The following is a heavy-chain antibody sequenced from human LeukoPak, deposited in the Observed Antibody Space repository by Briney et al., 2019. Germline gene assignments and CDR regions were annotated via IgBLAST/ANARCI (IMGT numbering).Heavy chain of an antibody. CDR3: ARGGAQGMDV. D-gene: IGHD1-26*01. J-gene: IGHJ6*02. V-gene: IGHV3-11*01. Sequence: GGSLRLSCAASGFTFSDYYMTWIRQAPGKGLEWVSYISGSDNTIYYADSVGGRFTISGDNAKKSLYLQMNSLRAEDTAVYYCARGGAQGMDVWGQGTTVTVSS. CDR1: GFTFSDYY. CDR2: ISGSDNTI.